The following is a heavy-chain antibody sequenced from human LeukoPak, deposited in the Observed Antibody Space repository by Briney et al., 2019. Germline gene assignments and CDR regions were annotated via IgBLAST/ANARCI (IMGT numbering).Heavy chain of an antibody. CDR2: ISASGGST. V-gene: IGHV3-23*01. CDR3: AKDYEPLVGVHRWGDWFDP. J-gene: IGHJ5*02. CDR1: GFTSSSYG. D-gene: IGHD1-26*01. Sequence: GGSLRLSCAASGFTSSSYGMSWVRQAPGKGLEWVSSISASGGSTYYADPVKGHFTISRDNSKNTLYLQMNSLRAEDTAVYYCAKDYEPLVGVHRWGDWFDPWGQGTLVTVSS.